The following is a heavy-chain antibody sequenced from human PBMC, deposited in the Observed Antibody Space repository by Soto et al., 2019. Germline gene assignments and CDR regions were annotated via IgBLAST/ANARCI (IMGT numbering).Heavy chain of an antibody. Sequence: GGSLRLSCAASGFTFSDPYMDWVRQAPGKGLQWVGRIKNRANSYATDYAASVKGRFTISRDDSKNSVLLQMDSLKTEDTAVYYCTRAPSYYGSGSYHWGQGTLVTVSS. V-gene: IGHV3-72*01. J-gene: IGHJ4*02. CDR1: GFTFSDPY. D-gene: IGHD3-10*01. CDR3: TRAPSYYGSGSYH. CDR2: IKNRANSYAT.